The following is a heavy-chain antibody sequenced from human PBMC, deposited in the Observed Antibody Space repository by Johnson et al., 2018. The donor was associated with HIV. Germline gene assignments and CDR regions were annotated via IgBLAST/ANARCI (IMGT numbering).Heavy chain of an antibody. CDR3: AREGSSSSDDAFDI. CDR2: IRYDVTKK. J-gene: IGHJ3*02. Sequence: QVQLVESGGGLVKPGGSQRLSCAASGLTFSSYGMHWVRQAPGKGLEWVAFIRYDVTKKYYADSVKGRFTISRDNFKNRLYLQMDSLRAEDTAVYYCAREGSSSSDDAFDIWGQGTMVTVSS. CDR1: GLTFSSYG. D-gene: IGHD6-6*01. V-gene: IGHV3-30*02.